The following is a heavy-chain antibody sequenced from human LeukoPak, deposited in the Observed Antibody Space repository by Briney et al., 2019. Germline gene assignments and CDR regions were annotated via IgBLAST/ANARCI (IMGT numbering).Heavy chain of an antibody. D-gene: IGHD2-2*01. J-gene: IGHJ6*03. CDR3: ARGQVKYQLLSTYYYYYYMDV. Sequence: SETLSLTCAVYGGSFSGYYWSWIRQPPGKGLEWIGEINHSGSTNYNPSLKSRVTISVGTSKNQFSLKLSSVTAADTAVYYCARGQVKYQLLSTYYYYYYMDVWGKGTTVTVSS. V-gene: IGHV4-34*01. CDR2: INHSGST. CDR1: GGSFSGYY.